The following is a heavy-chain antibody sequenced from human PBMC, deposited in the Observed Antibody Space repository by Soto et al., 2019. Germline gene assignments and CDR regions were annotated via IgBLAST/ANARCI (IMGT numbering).Heavy chain of an antibody. CDR3: AKDITIFGVVRSFYGMDV. D-gene: IGHD3-3*01. Sequence: HPGGSLRLSCAASGFTFDDYAMHWVRQAPGKGLEWVSGISWNSGSIGYADSVKGRFTISRDNAKNSLYLQMNSLRAEDTALYYCAKDITIFGVVRSFYGMDVWGQGTAVTVSS. CDR1: GFTFDDYA. CDR2: ISWNSGSI. V-gene: IGHV3-9*01. J-gene: IGHJ6*02.